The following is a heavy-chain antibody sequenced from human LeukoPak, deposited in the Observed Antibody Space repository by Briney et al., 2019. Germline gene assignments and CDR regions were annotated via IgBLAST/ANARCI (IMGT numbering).Heavy chain of an antibody. Sequence: SETLSLICDVSDHSINSDYYWGWIRQTPGNGLDWIDNIQHSGSGYYNASLERRDTISSDTSKSHFSLEQTPVTAADTAVYFCVRMVYGDSGGYSDSWGQGTLVIVSS. CDR2: IQHSGSG. CDR1: DHSINSDYY. CDR3: VRMVYGDSGGYSDS. J-gene: IGHJ5*01. V-gene: IGHV4-38-2*01. D-gene: IGHD2-21*02.